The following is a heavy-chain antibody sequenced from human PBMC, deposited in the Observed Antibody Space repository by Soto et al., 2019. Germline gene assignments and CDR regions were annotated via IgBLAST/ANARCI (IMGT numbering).Heavy chain of an antibody. J-gene: IGHJ4*02. V-gene: IGHV3-9*01. D-gene: IGHD2-15*01. CDR1: GFTFDDYA. CDR2: SSWNSGSI. CDR3: AAQGSGYCSGGSCSAQFDY. Sequence: EVQLVESGGGLVQPGRSLRLSCAASGFTFDDYAMPWVRQAHGKGLEWVSGSSWNSGSIGYADSVKGRFTISRDNAKNSLYLQMNSLRAEDTALYYCAAQGSGYCSGGSCSAQFDYWGQGTLVTVSS.